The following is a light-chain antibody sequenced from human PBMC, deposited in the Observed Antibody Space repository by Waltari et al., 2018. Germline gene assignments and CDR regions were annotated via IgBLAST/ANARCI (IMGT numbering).Light chain of an antibody. CDR2: DAS. J-gene: IGKJ1*01. CDR3: QMYVRLPAT. CDR1: QSVGRS. V-gene: IGKV3-20*01. Sequence: EIVLTQSPGTLSLSPGERATLSCRASQSVGRSLCWYQHKRVQDPRLLIYDASNRATGIPDRFSGCGSGTDFILTISRLEPEDFAVYYCQMYVRLPATFGQGTKVEI.